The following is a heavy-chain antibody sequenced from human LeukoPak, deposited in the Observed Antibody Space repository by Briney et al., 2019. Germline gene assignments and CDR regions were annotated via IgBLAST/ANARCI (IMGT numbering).Heavy chain of an antibody. CDR1: GFISSSYN. V-gene: IGHV3-69-1*01. D-gene: IGHD2-2*02. CDR3: ARDDHTSWFTA. J-gene: IGHJ5*02. CDR2: SMSGGFL. Sequence: GDSLRLSCAASGFISSSYNRNWVRQAPGKGLEWVASSMSGGFLHYADSVKGRFTVSRNNAENSVYLQLNSLRADDTAVYYCARDDHTSWFTAWGQGTLVTVSS.